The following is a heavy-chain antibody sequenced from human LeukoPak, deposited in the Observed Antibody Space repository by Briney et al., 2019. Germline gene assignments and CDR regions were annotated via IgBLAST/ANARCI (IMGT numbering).Heavy chain of an antibody. CDR1: GFTFSSYA. V-gene: IGHV3-30*04. CDR2: ISYDGNNK. J-gene: IGHJ5*02. D-gene: IGHD6-13*01. CDR3: AREHIATSGNNWFDP. Sequence: PGGSLRLSCAASGFTFSSYAMHRVRQAPGKGLEWVAVISYDGNNKYYGDSVKGRFTISRDNSKNTLYLQMNILRAEDTAMYSCAREHIATSGNNWFDPWGQGTLVTVSS.